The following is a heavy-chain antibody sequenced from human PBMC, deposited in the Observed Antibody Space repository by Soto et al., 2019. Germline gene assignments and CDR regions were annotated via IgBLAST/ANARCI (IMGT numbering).Heavy chain of an antibody. CDR2: ISSNGGTT. CDR3: VRRVSGNYDY. J-gene: IGHJ4*02. CDR1: GFTFSSYD. Sequence: EVQLAESGGGMVQPGGSLRLSCVASGFTFSSYDMHWVRXXXXKGLEYVSSISSNGGTTYYGNSVKGRFTISRDNSKXTXXXXXGXXXAXDMAVYYXVRRVSGNYDYWGQGTLVTVSS. V-gene: IGHV3-64*01. D-gene: IGHD1-7*01.